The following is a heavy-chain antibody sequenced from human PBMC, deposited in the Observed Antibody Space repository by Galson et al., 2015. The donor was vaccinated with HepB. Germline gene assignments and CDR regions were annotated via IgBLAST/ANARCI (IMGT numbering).Heavy chain of an antibody. J-gene: IGHJ4*02. CDR1: GYTFTCYG. V-gene: IGHV1-18*01. D-gene: IGHD3-10*01. CDR3: ALRTGTYPYYFDF. CDR2: ISPYNGNT. Sequence: SVKVSCKASGYTFTCYGLSWLRQAPGQGLEYMGWISPYNGNTNYAQKLQGRVTMTTDKSTTTAYMELRSLRSDDTAVYYCALRTGTYPYYFDFWGQGTLVAVSS.